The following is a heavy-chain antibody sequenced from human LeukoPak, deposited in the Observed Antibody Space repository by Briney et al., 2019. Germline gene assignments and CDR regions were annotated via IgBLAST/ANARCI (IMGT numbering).Heavy chain of an antibody. CDR2: IYYSGST. Sequence: SETPSLTCTVSGGSISSGGYYWSWIRQHPGKGLEWIGYIYYSGSTYYNPSLKSRVTISVDTSKNQFSLKLSSVTAADTAVYYCASEGRFLAIDYWGQGTLVTVSS. CDR1: GGSISSGGYY. J-gene: IGHJ4*02. D-gene: IGHD3-3*01. CDR3: ASEGRFLAIDY. V-gene: IGHV4-31*03.